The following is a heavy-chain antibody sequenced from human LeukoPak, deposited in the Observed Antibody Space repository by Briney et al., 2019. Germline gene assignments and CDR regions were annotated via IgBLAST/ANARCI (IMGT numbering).Heavy chain of an antibody. CDR3: ARDSPHCSSTSCYTGSVDY. V-gene: IGHV4-61*02. D-gene: IGHD2-2*02. Sequence: PSQTLSLTCTVSGGSISSGSYSWSWIRQPAGKGLEWVGSINTSGSTNYNPSLKSRVTISVDTSKNQFSLKLSSVTAADTAVYYCARDSPHCSSTSCYTGSVDYWGQGTLVTVSS. CDR1: GGSISSGSYS. CDR2: INTSGST. J-gene: IGHJ4*02.